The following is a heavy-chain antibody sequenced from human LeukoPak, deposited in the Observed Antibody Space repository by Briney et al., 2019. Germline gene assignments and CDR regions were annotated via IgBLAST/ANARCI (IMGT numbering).Heavy chain of an antibody. D-gene: IGHD2-21*01. CDR3: ARDRCGDICFYGLDV. Sequence: GGSLRLSCAASGFTFNTYAMSWVRQAPGKGLEWVAGVSGSGGNTYYADSVKGRFTISRDNSKNTLYLEMNSLRAEDTAVYFCARDRCGDICFYGLDVWGQGTTVSVSS. V-gene: IGHV3-23*01. CDR2: VSGSGGNT. J-gene: IGHJ6*02. CDR1: GFTFNTYA.